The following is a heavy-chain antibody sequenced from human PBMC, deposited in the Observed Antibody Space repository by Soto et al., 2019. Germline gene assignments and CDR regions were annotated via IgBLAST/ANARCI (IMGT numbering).Heavy chain of an antibody. D-gene: IGHD6-6*01. CDR2: IIPMFGSA. V-gene: IGHV1-69*01. Sequence: QVQLVQSGAEVKKPGSSVKVSCKASGGTFNSYAISWVRQAPGQGLEWMGGIIPMFGSANYAQKFQGRVTNTADESTSTAYMELSSLRSEDTAVYYCARDVEEAARNYYYYGMDVWGQGTTVTVSS. CDR1: GGTFNSYA. J-gene: IGHJ6*02. CDR3: ARDVEEAARNYYYYGMDV.